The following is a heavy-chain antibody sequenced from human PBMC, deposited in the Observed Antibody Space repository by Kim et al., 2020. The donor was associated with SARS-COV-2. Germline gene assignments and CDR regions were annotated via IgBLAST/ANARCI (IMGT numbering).Heavy chain of an antibody. D-gene: IGHD5-12*01. J-gene: IGHJ5*02. CDR3: ARDGAYSGYDSNWFDP. V-gene: IGHV4-59*01. Sequence: RQSRATISADTSKNQFSLKRSSVTAADTAVYYCARDGAYSGYDSNWFDPWGQGTLVTVSS.